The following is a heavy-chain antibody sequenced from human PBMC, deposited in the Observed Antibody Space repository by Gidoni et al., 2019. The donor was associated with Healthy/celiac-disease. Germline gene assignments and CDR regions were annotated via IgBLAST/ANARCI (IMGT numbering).Heavy chain of an antibody. CDR1: GGSISSSSYY. CDR3: ARRDYYDSSGRLSWFDP. Sequence: QLQLQESGPGLVKPSETLSLTCPVSGGSISSSSYYWGWIRQPPGKGLEWIGSIYYSGSTYYNPSLKSRVTISVDTSKNQFSLKLSSVTAADTAVYYCARRDYYDSSGRLSWFDPWGQGTLVTVSS. D-gene: IGHD3-22*01. CDR2: IYYSGST. V-gene: IGHV4-39*01. J-gene: IGHJ5*02.